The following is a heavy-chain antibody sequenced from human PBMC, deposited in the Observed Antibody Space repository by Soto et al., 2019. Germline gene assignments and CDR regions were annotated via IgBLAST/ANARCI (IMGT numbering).Heavy chain of an antibody. J-gene: IGHJ4*02. V-gene: IGHV1-69*01. CDR2: IITLFGTA. Sequence: VQLMQSGAEVKQPGSSVKVSCKASGGTFSSHSINWVLQAPGQGLEWMGGIITLFGTANYAQNFQGRVTITADQSTSTAYMELNSLRSDDTAVYYCAREVGYGYFSAALLDWGQGTLVTVSS. CDR3: AREVGYGYFSAALLD. CDR1: GGTFSSHS. D-gene: IGHD5-12*01.